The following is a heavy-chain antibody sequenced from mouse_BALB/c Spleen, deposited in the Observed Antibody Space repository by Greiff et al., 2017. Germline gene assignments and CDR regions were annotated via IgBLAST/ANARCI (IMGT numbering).Heavy chain of an antibody. D-gene: IGHD2-1*01. V-gene: IGHV1S81*02. CDR1: GYTFTSYY. Sequence: VKLMESGAELVKPGASVKLSCKASGYTFTSYYMYWVKQRPGQGLEWIGEINPSNGGTNFNEKFKSKATLTVDKSSSTAYMQLSSLTSEDSAVYYCTRGDGNHYFDYWGQGTTLTVSS. CDR2: INPSNGGT. CDR3: TRGDGNHYFDY. J-gene: IGHJ2*01.